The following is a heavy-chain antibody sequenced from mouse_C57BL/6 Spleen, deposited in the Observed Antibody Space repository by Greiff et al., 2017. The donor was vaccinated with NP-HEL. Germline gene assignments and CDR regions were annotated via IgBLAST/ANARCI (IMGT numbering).Heavy chain of an antibody. Sequence: DVMLVESGGGLVKPGGSLKLSCAASGFTFSDYGMHWVRQAPEKGLEWVAYISSGSSTIYYADTVKGRFTISRDNAKNTLFLQMTSLRSEDTAMYYCARDQTVVAPYAMDYWGQGTSVTVSS. D-gene: IGHD1-1*01. CDR1: GFTFSDYG. J-gene: IGHJ4*01. V-gene: IGHV5-17*01. CDR2: ISSGSSTI. CDR3: ARDQTVVAPYAMDY.